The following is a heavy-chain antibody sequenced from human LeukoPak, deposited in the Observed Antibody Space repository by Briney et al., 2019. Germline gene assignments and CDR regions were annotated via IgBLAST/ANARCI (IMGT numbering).Heavy chain of an antibody. V-gene: IGHV3-23*01. D-gene: IGHD3-10*01. CDR2: ISGNGDST. Sequence: HPGGSLRLSCTASGFTFSSYGMHWVRQAPGKGLEWVSVISGNGDSTYFIDSVKGRFTISRDNSKNTLDLQMNSLRAEDTAVYYCAKGGITMGIIDYWGQGTLVTVSS. CDR1: GFTFSSYG. CDR3: AKGGITMGIIDY. J-gene: IGHJ4*02.